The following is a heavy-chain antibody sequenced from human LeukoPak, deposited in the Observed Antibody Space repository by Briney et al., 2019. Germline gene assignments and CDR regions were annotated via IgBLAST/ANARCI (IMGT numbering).Heavy chain of an antibody. J-gene: IGHJ3*02. CDR3: ARDNGGAYYFDTSAYYHNDAFDI. V-gene: IGHV1-45*02. D-gene: IGHD3-22*01. CDR1: GYTFTYRY. CDR2: ITPFNGNT. Sequence: SVKVSCKASGYTFTYRYLHWARQAPGQALEWMGWITPFNGNTNYAQKFQDRVTITRDRSMSTAYMELSSLRSDDTAVYYCARDNGGAYYFDTSAYYHNDAFDIWGQGTMVTVSS.